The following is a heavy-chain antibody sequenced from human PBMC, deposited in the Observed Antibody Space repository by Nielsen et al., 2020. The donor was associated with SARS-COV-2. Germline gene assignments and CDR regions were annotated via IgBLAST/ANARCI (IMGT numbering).Heavy chain of an antibody. CDR3: ARDGMATTDGPYGMDV. CDR1: GFTFSSYG. CDR2: ISYDGSNK. J-gene: IGHJ6*02. Sequence: SLKISCAASGFTFSSYGMHWVRQAPGKGLEWVAVISYDGSNKYYADSVKGRFTISRDNSKNTLYLQMNSLRAEDTAVYYCARDGMATTDGPYGMDVWGQGTTVTVSS. V-gene: IGHV3-30*03. D-gene: IGHD5-24*01.